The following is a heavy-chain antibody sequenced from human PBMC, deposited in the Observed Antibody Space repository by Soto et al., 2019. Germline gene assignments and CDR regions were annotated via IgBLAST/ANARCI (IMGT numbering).Heavy chain of an antibody. CDR1: GFTFSHYA. CDR3: AKDGSHNFDY. Sequence: QVQLVESGGGVVQPGRSLRLSCAASGFTFSHYAMHWVRQAPGKGLEWWALMSYDGSNEYYADSVKGRFTISRDNSKNTLYLQMTSLSAEDTAVYYCAKDGSHNFDYWGQGTLVTVSS. J-gene: IGHJ4*02. D-gene: IGHD1-26*01. V-gene: IGHV3-30*18. CDR2: MSYDGSNE.